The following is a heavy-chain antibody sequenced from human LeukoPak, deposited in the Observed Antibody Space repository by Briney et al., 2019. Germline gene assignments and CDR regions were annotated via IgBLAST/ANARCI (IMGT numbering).Heavy chain of an antibody. CDR3: AKGHSAHGTGFDC. CDR1: GLTFYSYG. V-gene: IGHV3-23*01. J-gene: IGHJ4*02. D-gene: IGHD1-14*01. Sequence: GGFLRLSCAASGLTFYSYGMSWVRQAPQEGLEWVSGISGSGDTTYYADSVKGRFTISRDNSKNTLYLQMNSLRVEDTGVYYCAKGHSAHGTGFDCWGQGTQVAVSS. CDR2: ISGSGDTT.